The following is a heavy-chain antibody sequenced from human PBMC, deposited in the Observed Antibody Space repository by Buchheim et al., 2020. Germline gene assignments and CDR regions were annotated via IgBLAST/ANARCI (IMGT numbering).Heavy chain of an antibody. CDR3: ARARYRGYSSGWWPFDP. D-gene: IGHD6-19*01. Sequence: EVQLVESGGGLVQPGGSLRLSCAASGFTFSSYSMNWVRQAPGKGLEWVSYISSSSSTIYYADSVKGRFTIYRDNAKNSLYLQMNSLRAEDTAVYYCARARYRGYSSGWWPFDPWGQGTL. CDR1: GFTFSSYS. J-gene: IGHJ5*02. V-gene: IGHV3-48*04. CDR2: ISSSSSTI.